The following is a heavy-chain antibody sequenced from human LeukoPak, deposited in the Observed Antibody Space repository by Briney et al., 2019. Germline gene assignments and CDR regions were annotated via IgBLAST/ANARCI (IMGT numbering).Heavy chain of an antibody. J-gene: IGHJ4*02. V-gene: IGHV1-18*01. D-gene: IGHD6-13*01. CDR2: ISAYNGNT. Sequence: ASVKVSCKASGYTFTSYGISWVRQAPGQGLEWMGWISAYNGNTNYAQKLRGRVTMTTDTSTSTAYMELRSLRSDDTAVYYCARVFSMIAAAGPFDYWGQGTLVTVSS. CDR3: ARVFSMIAAAGPFDY. CDR1: GYTFTSYG.